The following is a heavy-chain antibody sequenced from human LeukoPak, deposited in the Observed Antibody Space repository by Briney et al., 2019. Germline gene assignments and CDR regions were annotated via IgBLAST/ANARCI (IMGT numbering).Heavy chain of an antibody. D-gene: IGHD5-18*01. V-gene: IGHV4-59*01. Sequence: SETLSLTCTVSDGSISSYYWNWLRQPPGKGLEWVGFIYDSGRTNYNPSLYSRLTISVDTSKNQFSLKLTSVTAADTAVYYCARDRRGYGSFDSWGQGTLVTVSS. CDR3: ARDRRGYGSFDS. CDR2: IYDSGRT. CDR1: DGSISSYY. J-gene: IGHJ4*02.